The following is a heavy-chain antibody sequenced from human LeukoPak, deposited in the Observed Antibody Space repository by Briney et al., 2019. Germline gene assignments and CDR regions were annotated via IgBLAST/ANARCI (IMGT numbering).Heavy chain of an antibody. CDR3: ARQDSGYGSFDY. CDR2: IYYSGST. D-gene: IGHD5-12*01. J-gene: IGHJ4*02. Sequence: SETLSLTCTVSGGSISSYYWSWIRQPPGKGLEWIGYIYYSGSTNYNPSLKGRVTISVDTSKNQFSLKLSSVTAADTAVYYCARQDSGYGSFDYWGQGTLVTVSS. CDR1: GGSISSYY. V-gene: IGHV4-59*08.